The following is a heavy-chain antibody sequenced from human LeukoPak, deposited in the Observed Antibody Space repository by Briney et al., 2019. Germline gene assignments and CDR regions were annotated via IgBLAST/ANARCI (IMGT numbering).Heavy chain of an antibody. V-gene: IGHV3-30*04. J-gene: IGHJ4*02. CDR1: GFTFSSYA. Sequence: GRSLRLSCAASGFTFSSYAMHWVRQAPGKGLEWVAGISYDGSNKYYADSVKGRFTISRDNSKNTLYLQMNSLRAEDTAVYYCARDPVVVVAATSWEVDYWGQGTLVTVSS. CDR2: ISYDGSNK. CDR3: ARDPVVVVAATSWEVDY. D-gene: IGHD2-15*01.